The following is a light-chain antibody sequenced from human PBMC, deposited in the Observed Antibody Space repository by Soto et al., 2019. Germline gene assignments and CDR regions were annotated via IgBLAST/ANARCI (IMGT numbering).Light chain of an antibody. CDR2: DAS. CDR1: QSVSTY. CDR3: QQRSNWPPGIT. J-gene: IGKJ3*01. Sequence: EIVLTQSPATLSLSPGERATLSCRASQSVSTYLAWYQQKPGQPPRLLIYDASNRATGIRARFTGSGSGTDFTLTISSLEPEDFAVYYCQQRSNWPPGITFGPGTKVEIK. V-gene: IGKV3-11*01.